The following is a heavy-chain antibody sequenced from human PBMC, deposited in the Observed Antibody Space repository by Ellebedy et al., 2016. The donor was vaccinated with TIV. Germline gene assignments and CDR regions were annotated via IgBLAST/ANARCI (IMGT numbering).Heavy chain of an antibody. CDR2: IYPGDSDT. D-gene: IGHD4-17*01. CDR1: GFSFSTYA. Sequence: GESLKISCVGSGFSFSTYATAWVRQMPGKGLEWMGIIYPGDSDTRYSPSFQGQVTISADKSISTAYLQWSSLKASDTAMYYCARRAYGDYADVWGQGTTVTVSS. CDR3: ARRAYGDYADV. V-gene: IGHV5-51*01. J-gene: IGHJ6*02.